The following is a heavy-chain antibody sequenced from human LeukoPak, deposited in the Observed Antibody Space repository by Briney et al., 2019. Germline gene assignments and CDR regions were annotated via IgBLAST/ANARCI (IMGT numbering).Heavy chain of an antibody. J-gene: IGHJ3*02. V-gene: IGHV1-8*03. CDR2: MNPNSGNT. Sequence: ASVKVSCKASEYTFTSYDINWVRQATGQGLEWMGWMNPNSGNTGYAQKFQGRVTITRNTSISTAYMELSSLRSEDTAVYYCATDDYSNRGAFDIWGQGTMVTVSS. CDR3: ATDDYSNRGAFDI. CDR1: EYTFTSYD. D-gene: IGHD4-11*01.